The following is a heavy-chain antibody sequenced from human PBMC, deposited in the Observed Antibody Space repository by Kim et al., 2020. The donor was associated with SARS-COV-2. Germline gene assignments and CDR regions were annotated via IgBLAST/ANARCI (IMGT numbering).Heavy chain of an antibody. CDR1: GGSFSGYY. Sequence: SETLSLTCAVYGGSFSGYYWSWIRQPPGKGLEWIGEINHSGSTNYNPSLKSRVTISVDTSKNQFSLKLSSVTAADTAVYYCARVVGAWGYFDLWGRGTLVTVSS. D-gene: IGHD1-26*01. J-gene: IGHJ2*01. CDR2: INHSGST. CDR3: ARVVGAWGYFDL. V-gene: IGHV4-34*01.